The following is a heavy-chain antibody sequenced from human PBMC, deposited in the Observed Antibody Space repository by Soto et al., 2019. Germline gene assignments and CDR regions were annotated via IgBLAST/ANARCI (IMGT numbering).Heavy chain of an antibody. CDR3: ARIKLGIVVVNIDY. D-gene: IGHD2-2*01. Sequence: QVTLKESGPVLVKPTETLTLTCTVSGFSLSNARMGVSWIRQPPGKALEWLAHIFSNDEKSYSTSLKSRRTISKDTSKSQVVLTMTNMDPVDTATYYCARIKLGIVVVNIDYWGQGTLVTVSS. CDR2: IFSNDEK. J-gene: IGHJ4*02. V-gene: IGHV2-26*01. CDR1: GFSLSNARMG.